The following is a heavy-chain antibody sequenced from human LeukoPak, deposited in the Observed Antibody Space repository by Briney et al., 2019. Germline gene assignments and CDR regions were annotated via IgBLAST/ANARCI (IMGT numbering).Heavy chain of an antibody. D-gene: IGHD6-19*01. V-gene: IGHV4-30-4*08. J-gene: IGHJ4*02. Sequence: SQTLSLTCTVSGGSLSSGDYYWSWLRQPPGKGLEWFGYIYYSGSTYYNPSLKSRVNISVDTSKNQFSLKLSSVTAADTAVYYCASRSSGWRSDYWGQGTLVTVSS. CDR2: IYYSGST. CDR1: GGSLSSGDYY. CDR3: ASRSSGWRSDY.